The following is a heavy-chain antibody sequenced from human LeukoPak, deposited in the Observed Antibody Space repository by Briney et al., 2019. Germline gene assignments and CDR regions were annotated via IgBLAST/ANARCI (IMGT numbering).Heavy chain of an antibody. J-gene: IGHJ4*02. Sequence: GGSLRLSCAASGFTVSSNYMSWVRQAPGKGLEWVSVISGSGGSTYYADSVKGRFTISRDNSKNTLYLQMNSLRAEDTAMYYCARVSDYYGSGNYQKQFDYWGQGTLVTVSS. D-gene: IGHD3-10*01. CDR1: GFTVSSNY. CDR3: ARVSDYYGSGNYQKQFDY. CDR2: ISGSGGST. V-gene: IGHV3-53*01.